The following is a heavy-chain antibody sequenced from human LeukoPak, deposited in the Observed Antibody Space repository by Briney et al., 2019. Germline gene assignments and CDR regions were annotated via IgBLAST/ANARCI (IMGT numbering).Heavy chain of an antibody. Sequence: GESLRLSCAASGFSFSPYWMSWVRQAPGKGLEWVANIKQDGSEKYYVDSVKGRFTISRDNAKNSLYLQMNSLRAEDTAVYYCARELGSHYGMDVWGQGTTVTVSS. CDR2: IKQDGSEK. CDR1: GFSFSPYW. J-gene: IGHJ6*02. D-gene: IGHD2-15*01. V-gene: IGHV3-7*04. CDR3: ARELGSHYGMDV.